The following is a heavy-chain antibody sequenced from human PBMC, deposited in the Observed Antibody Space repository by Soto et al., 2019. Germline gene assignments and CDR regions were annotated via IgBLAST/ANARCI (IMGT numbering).Heavy chain of an antibody. J-gene: IGHJ6*02. CDR2: ISAYNGNT. D-gene: IGHD3-22*01. Sequence: QVQLVQSGAEVKKPGASVKVSCKASGYTFTSYGISWVRQAPGQGLEWMGWISAYNGNTNYAQKLQGRVTMTTDTSTCTAYMELRSLRSDDTAVYYCARNLMIVVVTDLRYYYYGMDVWGQGTTVTVSS. CDR3: ARNLMIVVVTDLRYYYYGMDV. CDR1: GYTFTSYG. V-gene: IGHV1-18*01.